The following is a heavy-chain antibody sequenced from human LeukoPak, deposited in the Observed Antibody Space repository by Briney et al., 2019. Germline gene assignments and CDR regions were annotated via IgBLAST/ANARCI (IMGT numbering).Heavy chain of an antibody. D-gene: IGHD3-9*01. CDR1: GGSISSYY. J-gene: IGHJ4*02. CDR2: IYTSGST. V-gene: IGHV4-4*07. CDR3: ARGYYDILTGYAYYFDY. Sequence: PSETLSLTCTVSGGSISSYYWSWIRQPAGKGLEWIWRIYTSGSTNYNPSLKSRVTMSVDTSKNQFSLKLSSVTAADTAVYYCARGYYDILTGYAYYFDYWGQGTLVTVSS.